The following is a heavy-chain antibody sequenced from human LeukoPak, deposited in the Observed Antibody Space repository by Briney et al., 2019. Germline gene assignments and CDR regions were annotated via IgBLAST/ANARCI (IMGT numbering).Heavy chain of an antibody. CDR2: ISYDGSNK. CDR1: GFTFSSYA. D-gene: IGHD2-2*01. Sequence: PGRSLRLSCAASGFTFSSYAMHWVRQAPGKGLEWVAVISYDGSNKYYADSVKGRFTISRDNSKNTLYLQMNSLRAEDTAVYYCARGPLLGYCSSTSCYQDGMDVWGQGTTVTVSS. CDR3: ARGPLLGYCSSTSCYQDGMDV. V-gene: IGHV3-30-3*01. J-gene: IGHJ6*02.